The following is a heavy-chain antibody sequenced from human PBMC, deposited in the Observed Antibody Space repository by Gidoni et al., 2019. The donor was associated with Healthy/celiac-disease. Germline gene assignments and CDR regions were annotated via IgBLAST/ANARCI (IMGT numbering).Heavy chain of an antibody. CDR3: TTLLHCSGGSCYSD. Sequence: EVQLVESGGGLVKPGGSLRLSCAASGFTFSNAWMSWVRQAPGKGLEWVGRIKSKTDGGTTDYAAPVKGRFTISRDDSKNTLYLQMNSLKTEDIAVFYCTTLLHCSGGSCYSDWGQGTLVTVSS. CDR1: GFTFSNAW. V-gene: IGHV3-15*01. CDR2: IKSKTDGGTT. J-gene: IGHJ4*02. D-gene: IGHD2-15*01.